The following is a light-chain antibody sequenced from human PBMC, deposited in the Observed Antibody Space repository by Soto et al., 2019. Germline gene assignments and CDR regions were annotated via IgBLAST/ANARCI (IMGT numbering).Light chain of an antibody. Sequence: EIVMTQSPATLSVSPGERATLSCRASQSVRSNLAWYQQKPGQAPRLLIYDSSTRATGIPVRFSGSGSGTEFTLTISSLQSEDFAVYYCQQYNSWPATDSFGQGTKLEIK. CDR3: QQYNSWPATDS. J-gene: IGKJ2*01. V-gene: IGKV3-15*01. CDR2: DSS. CDR1: QSVRSN.